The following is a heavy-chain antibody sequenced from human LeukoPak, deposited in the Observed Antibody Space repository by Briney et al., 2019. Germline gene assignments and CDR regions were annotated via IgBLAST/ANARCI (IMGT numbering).Heavy chain of an antibody. CDR3: ARDGDYYGSGSSYMHYYYYGMDV. D-gene: IGHD3-10*01. J-gene: IGHJ6*02. Sequence: PGGSLRLSCAASGFTFSSYSMNWVRQAPGKGLEWVSSISSGSSYIYYADSVKGRFTISRDNAKNSLYLQMNSLRAEDTAVYYCARDGDYYGSGSSYMHYYYYGMDVWGQGTTVTVSS. CDR2: ISSGSSYI. V-gene: IGHV3-21*01. CDR1: GFTFSSYS.